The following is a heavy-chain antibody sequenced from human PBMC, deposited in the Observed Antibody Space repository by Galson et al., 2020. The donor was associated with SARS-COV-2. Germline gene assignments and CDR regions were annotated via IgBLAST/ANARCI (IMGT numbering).Heavy chain of an antibody. CDR1: GFSVGSKY. V-gene: IGHV3-53*01. D-gene: IGHD1-26*01. CDR2: IYRGVTT. CDR3: ARDGGSHWQRGSFDI. J-gene: IGHJ3*02. Sequence: EAGGSLRLSCAASGFSVGSKYMSWVRQAPGKGLEWVSLIYRGVTTYYADSVKGRFTISIDNSKNTLYLQMNSLRAEDTAVYYCARDGGSHWQRGSFDIWGQGTMVTVSS.